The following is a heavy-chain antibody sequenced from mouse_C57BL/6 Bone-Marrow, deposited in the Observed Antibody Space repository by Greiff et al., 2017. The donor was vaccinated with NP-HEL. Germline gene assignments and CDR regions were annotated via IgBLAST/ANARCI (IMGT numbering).Heavy chain of an antibody. CDR2: ISNGGGST. D-gene: IGHD1-1*01. Sequence: EVQGVESGGGLVQPGGSLKLSCAASGFTFSDYYMYWVRQTPEKRLEWVAYISNGGGSTYYPDTVQGRFTISRDNAKNTLYLQMSRLKSEDTAMYYCARPHYYGSSYYAMDYWGQGTSVTVSS. J-gene: IGHJ4*01. V-gene: IGHV5-12*01. CDR3: ARPHYYGSSYYAMDY. CDR1: GFTFSDYY.